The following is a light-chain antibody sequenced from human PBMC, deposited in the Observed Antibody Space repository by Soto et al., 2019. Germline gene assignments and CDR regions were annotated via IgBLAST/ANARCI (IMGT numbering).Light chain of an antibody. V-gene: IGKV3-11*01. CDR2: DAS. Sequence: EIVLTQSPAILSMSPGERATLSCRASQSVSSYFAWYQQKPGQAPRLLIYDASNRATGVPDRFSGSGSGTDFTLTISSLEPEDFAVYYCQQRRYWPVTFGQGTKVEIK. CDR3: QQRRYWPVT. J-gene: IGKJ1*01. CDR1: QSVSSY.